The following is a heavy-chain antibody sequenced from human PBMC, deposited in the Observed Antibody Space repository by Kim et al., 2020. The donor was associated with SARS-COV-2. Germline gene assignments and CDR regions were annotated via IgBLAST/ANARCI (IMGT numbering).Heavy chain of an antibody. D-gene: IGHD2-21*02. Sequence: GGSLRLSCAVSGFTFADYAMHWVRQDPGKGLEWVSGISWNSGSIGYADSVKGRFTISRDNAKSSLYLQMNSLRGEDTALYYCARNMWADVVTAVDVWGKGTTVIVSS. CDR3: ARNMWADVVTAVDV. V-gene: IGHV3-9*01. J-gene: IGHJ6*04. CDR2: ISWNSGSI. CDR1: GFTFADYA.